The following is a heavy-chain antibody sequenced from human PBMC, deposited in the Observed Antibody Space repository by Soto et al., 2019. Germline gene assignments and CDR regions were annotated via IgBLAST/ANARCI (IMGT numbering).Heavy chain of an antibody. D-gene: IGHD3-22*01. Sequence: PGESQRISCKGSGYSFTSYWSSWVRQMPGKGLEWMGRIDPSDSYTNYSPSFQGHVTISADKSISTAYLQWSSLKASDTAMYYCANAYYYDSSGKADGMDVWGQGTTVTVSS. J-gene: IGHJ6*02. CDR2: IDPSDSYT. CDR1: GYSFTSYW. V-gene: IGHV5-10-1*01. CDR3: ANAYYYDSSGKADGMDV.